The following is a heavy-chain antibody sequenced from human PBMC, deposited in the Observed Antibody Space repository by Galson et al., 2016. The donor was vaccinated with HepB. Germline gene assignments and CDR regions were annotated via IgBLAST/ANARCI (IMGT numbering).Heavy chain of an antibody. CDR3: ARDRRSSRGLNYFDY. V-gene: IGHV3-21*01. CDR2: ISSRSNYT. CDR1: EFTFDDYG. Sequence: SLRLSCAASEFTFDDYGMNWVRLAPGKGLEWVSSISSRSNYTYYADSVEGRFTISRDNAKSSLYLQMNSLRAEDTAVYYCARDRRSSRGLNYFDYWGQGTLVTVSS. J-gene: IGHJ4*02. D-gene: IGHD6-13*01.